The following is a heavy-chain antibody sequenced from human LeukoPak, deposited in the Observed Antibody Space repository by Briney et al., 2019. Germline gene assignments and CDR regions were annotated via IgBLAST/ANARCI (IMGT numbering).Heavy chain of an antibody. D-gene: IGHD3-22*01. J-gene: IGHJ2*01. V-gene: IGHV5-51*01. CDR1: GYSFTSYW. Sequence: GESLKISCKGSGYSFTSYWIGWVRHMPGKGLEWMGIIYPGDSDTRYSPSFQGQVTISAYKSISTAYLQWSSLKASDTAMYYCARCPPYYYDSSGSEGPWYFDLWGRGTLVTVSS. CDR2: IYPGDSDT. CDR3: ARCPPYYYDSSGSEGPWYFDL.